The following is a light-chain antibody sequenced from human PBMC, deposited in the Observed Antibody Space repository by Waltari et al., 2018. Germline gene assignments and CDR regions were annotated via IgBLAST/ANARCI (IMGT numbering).Light chain of an antibody. V-gene: IGKV1-5*03. Sequence: DIQMTQSPSTLSASVGDRVNITCRASQSISSWLAWYQQKPGKAPKLLIYKASSLESGVPSRFSGSGSGTEFTLTISSLQPDDFATYYCQQYNSYLTFGPGTKVDIK. CDR1: QSISSW. CDR3: QQYNSYLT. CDR2: KAS. J-gene: IGKJ3*01.